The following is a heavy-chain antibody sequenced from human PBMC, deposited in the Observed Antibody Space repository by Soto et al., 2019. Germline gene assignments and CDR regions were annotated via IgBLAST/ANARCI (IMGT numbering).Heavy chain of an antibody. Sequence: QVQLQQWGAGLLKPSETLSLTCAVYGWSFTGYYWSWIRQPPGKGLEWIVEIKHSGSTNYNPSLKRRVTISVHTYQKQFSRKLSSVTAADTAVYYRARGVYGYPGKYLDYWGQGTLDTVS. CDR2: IKHSGST. D-gene: IGHD2-15*01. V-gene: IGHV4-34*01. CDR3: ARGVYGYPGKYLDY. CDR1: GWSFTGYY. J-gene: IGHJ4*02.